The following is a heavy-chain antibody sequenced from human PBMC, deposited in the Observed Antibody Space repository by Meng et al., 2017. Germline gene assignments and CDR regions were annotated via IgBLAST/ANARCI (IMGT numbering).Heavy chain of an antibody. V-gene: IGHV6-1*01. D-gene: IGHD1-26*01. CDR2: AYYRSKWYH. Sequence: QLQPSGPGLVKPSQPLSLICAISGDSVSSNSAAWNWIRQSPSRGLEWLGRAYYRSKWYHDYAESVKSRISIDPDTSKNQFSLQLRSVTPEDSAVYYCARGSYSFDSWGQRTLVTVSS. CDR1: GDSVSSNSAA. CDR3: ARGSYSFDS. J-gene: IGHJ4*02.